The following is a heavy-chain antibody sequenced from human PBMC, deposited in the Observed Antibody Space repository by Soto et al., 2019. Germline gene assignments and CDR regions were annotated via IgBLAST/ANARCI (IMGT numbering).Heavy chain of an antibody. CDR3: ARFSATVTTLVGMDV. J-gene: IGHJ6*02. Sequence: GSVKVSYKSSGYPFTSYDVNLVRRATGQGLEWMGWMNPNSGNTGYAQKFQGRVTMTRNTSISTAYMELSSLRSEDTAVYYCARFSATVTTLVGMDVWAQGTTVTVSS. D-gene: IGHD4-4*01. V-gene: IGHV1-8*01. CDR1: GYPFTSYD. CDR2: MNPNSGNT.